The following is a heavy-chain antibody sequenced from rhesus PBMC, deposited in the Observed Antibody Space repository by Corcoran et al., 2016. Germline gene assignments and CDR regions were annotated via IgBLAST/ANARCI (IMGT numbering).Heavy chain of an antibody. Sequence: EVQLVESGGGLVQPGGSLRLSCAASGFTFSDYYMYWVRQAPGKGLDWVGFIRSKAYGGTAEYAASVKGRFTISRDDSKSIAYLQMSSLKTEDTAVYYCTTGVITYFDYWGQGVLVTVSS. CDR2: IRSKAYGGTA. D-gene: IGHD3-34*01. CDR1: GFTFSDYY. V-gene: IGHV3-184*01. J-gene: IGHJ4*01. CDR3: TTGVITYFDY.